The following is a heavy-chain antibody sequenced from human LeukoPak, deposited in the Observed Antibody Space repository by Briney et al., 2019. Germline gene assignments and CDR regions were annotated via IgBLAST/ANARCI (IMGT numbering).Heavy chain of an antibody. Sequence: GGSLRLSCAASGFPFSSYSMTWVCQAPGKGLEWVANKKPDGTTKFYVDSVKGRFTISRDNALNSLYLQMNSLTAEDTAIYYCARSIPYGTTWYGRSDYWGQGTLVTVSS. V-gene: IGHV3-7*03. CDR3: ARSIPYGTTWYGRSDY. D-gene: IGHD6-13*01. CDR2: KKPDGTTK. J-gene: IGHJ4*02. CDR1: GFPFSSYS.